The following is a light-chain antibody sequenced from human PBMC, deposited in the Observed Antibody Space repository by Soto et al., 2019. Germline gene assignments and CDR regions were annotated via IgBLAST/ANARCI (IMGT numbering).Light chain of an antibody. CDR2: DVN. CDR3: SSYAGSMNVVV. Sequence: QSVLTQPPSASGSPGQSVTISCTGTSSDVGGYNFVSWYQQHPGKAPRLMIYDVNKRPSGVPDRFSGSKSGSTASLTVSGLQAEDEADYYCSSYAGSMNVVVFGGGTKLTVL. CDR1: SSDVGGYNF. J-gene: IGLJ2*01. V-gene: IGLV2-8*01.